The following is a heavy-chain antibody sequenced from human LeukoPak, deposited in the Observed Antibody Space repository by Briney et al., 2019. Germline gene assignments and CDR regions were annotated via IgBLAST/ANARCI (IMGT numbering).Heavy chain of an antibody. CDR3: ARRYSSSSPDAFDI. J-gene: IGHJ3*02. V-gene: IGHV5-51*01. CDR2: IYPGDSDT. D-gene: IGHD6-6*01. CDR1: AYSFTIYW. Sequence: GESLKISCKGSAYSFTIYWIGWVRQMPGKGLEWMGIIYPGDSDTRYSPSFQGQVTISADKSISTAYLQWSSLKASDTAMYYCARRYSSSSPDAFDIWGQGTMVTISS.